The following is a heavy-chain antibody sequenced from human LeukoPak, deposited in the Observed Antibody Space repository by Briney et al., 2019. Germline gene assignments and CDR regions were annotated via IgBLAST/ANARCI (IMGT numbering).Heavy chain of an antibody. J-gene: IGHJ6*02. Sequence: GRSLRLSCAASGFTFRSYGMHWVRQAPGKGLEWVAVIWYDGSNKYYADSVKGRFTISRDNSKNTLYLQMNSLRAEDTAVYYCARDRGRYYYYGMDVWGQGTTVTVSS. CDR3: ARDRGRYYYYGMDV. CDR2: IWYDGSNK. V-gene: IGHV3-33*01. D-gene: IGHD3-10*01. CDR1: GFTFRSYG.